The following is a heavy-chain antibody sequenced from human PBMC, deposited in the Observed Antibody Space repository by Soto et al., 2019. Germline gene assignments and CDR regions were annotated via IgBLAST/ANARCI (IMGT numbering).Heavy chain of an antibody. CDR1: GYTFTRNG. CDR3: ARDIPTTGVDY. CDR2: ISVYNGNT. V-gene: IGHV1-18*01. J-gene: IGHJ4*02. D-gene: IGHD3-10*01. Sequence: ASVKVSCKTSGYTFTRNGISWVRQAPGQGLEWMGWISVYNGNTNYAQKFQGRVIMTTDTSTSTAYMELRSLKSDDTAVYYCARDIPTTGVDYWGQGTLVTVSS.